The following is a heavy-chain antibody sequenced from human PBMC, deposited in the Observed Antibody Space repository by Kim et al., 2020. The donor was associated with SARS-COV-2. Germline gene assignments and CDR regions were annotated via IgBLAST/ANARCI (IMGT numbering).Heavy chain of an antibody. J-gene: IGHJ6*02. CDR2: IYHSGST. D-gene: IGHD3-9*01. Sequence: SETLSLTCTVSGYSISSGYYWGWIRQPPGKGLEWIGSIYHSGSTYYNPSLKSRVTISVDTSKNQFSLKLSSVTAADTAVYYCARYDIFDGMDVWGQGTTV. CDR3: ARYDIFDGMDV. CDR1: GYSISSGYY. V-gene: IGHV4-38-2*02.